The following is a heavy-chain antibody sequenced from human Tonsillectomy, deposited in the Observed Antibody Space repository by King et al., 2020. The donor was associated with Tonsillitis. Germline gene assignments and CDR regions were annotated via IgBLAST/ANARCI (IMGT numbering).Heavy chain of an antibody. CDR2: INHSGNT. V-gene: IGHV4-34*01. J-gene: IGHJ4*02. CDR1: GGPFSDYY. Sequence: VQLQQWGAGLLKPSDTLSLTCAVYGGPFSDYYWSWIRQPPGKGLEWIGQINHSGNTNYNPSLKSRVTMSVDTSKNQVSVRLSSVTAADTAVYYCARVSGSYGGGFDSWGRGTLVTVSS. D-gene: IGHD1-26*01. CDR3: ARVSGSYGGGFDS.